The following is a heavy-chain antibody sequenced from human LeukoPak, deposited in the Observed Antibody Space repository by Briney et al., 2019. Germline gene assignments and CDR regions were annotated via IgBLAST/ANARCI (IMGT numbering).Heavy chain of an antibody. V-gene: IGHV1-8*02. CDR2: VNPNNGKT. CDR1: GYTFTGYY. CDR3: ARAPIASAVIDY. J-gene: IGHJ4*02. Sequence: ASVKVSCKASGYTFTGYYMYWVRQAPGQGLELMGWVNPNNGKTGYCAQKFRGRLTMTRNTSISTAYMQLSSLRSDDTAVYYCARAPIASAVIDYWGQGTLVTVSS. D-gene: IGHD6-13*01.